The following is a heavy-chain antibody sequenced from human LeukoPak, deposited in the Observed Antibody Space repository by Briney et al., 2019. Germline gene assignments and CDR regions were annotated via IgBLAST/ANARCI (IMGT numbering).Heavy chain of an antibody. D-gene: IGHD2-2*01. V-gene: IGHV1-69*05. J-gene: IGHJ4*02. CDR1: GGTFSSYA. CDR3: APDCSSTSCYGY. Sequence: SVKVSCKASGGTFSSYAISWVRQAPGQGLEWTGGIIPIFGTANYAQKFQGRVTITTDESTSTAYMELSSLRSEDTAVYYCAPDCSSTSCYGYWGQGTLVTVSS. CDR2: IIPIFGTA.